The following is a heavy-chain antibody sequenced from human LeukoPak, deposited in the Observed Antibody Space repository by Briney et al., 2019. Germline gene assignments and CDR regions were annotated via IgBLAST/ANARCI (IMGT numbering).Heavy chain of an antibody. CDR2: ISAYNGNT. Sequence: GASVKVSCKASGYTFTSYGISWVRQAPGQGLEWMGWISAYNGNTNYAQKLQGRVTMTTDTSTSTAYMELRSLRSDDTAVYYCARSRKYCTNGVCYKDYWGQGTLVTVSS. CDR3: ARSRKYCTNGVCYKDY. J-gene: IGHJ4*02. V-gene: IGHV1-18*01. D-gene: IGHD2-8*01. CDR1: GYTFTSYG.